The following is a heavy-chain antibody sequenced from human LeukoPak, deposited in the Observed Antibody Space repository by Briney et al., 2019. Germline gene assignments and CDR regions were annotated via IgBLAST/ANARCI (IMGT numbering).Heavy chain of an antibody. D-gene: IGHD4-17*01. CDR1: GYTFTTYG. V-gene: IGHV1-18*01. CDR2: ISGYDGNT. Sequence: ASVKVSCKASGYTFTTYGVSWVRQAPGQGLEWMGWISGYDGNTNYAQKLRGRVTMTTDTSTSTAYLDLRSLRSDDTALYYCARTVTTSSYYFDYWGQGTLVTVSS. CDR3: ARTVTTSSYYFDY. J-gene: IGHJ4*02.